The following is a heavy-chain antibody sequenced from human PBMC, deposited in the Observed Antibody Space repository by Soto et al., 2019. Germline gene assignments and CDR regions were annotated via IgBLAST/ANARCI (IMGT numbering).Heavy chain of an antibody. D-gene: IGHD3-3*01. CDR2: INCDETIT. CDR1: EFSISTFW. CDR3: ARGYDFWSGYYPTHGMHX. V-gene: IGHV3-74*01. J-gene: IGHJ6*02. Sequence: GGSLRLSCAASEFSISTFWMHWVRQAPGKGLVWVSRINCDETITEYAYFVKVRFTVSRDNAKNTVDLQMNSLRAEDTALYYCARGYDFWSGYYPTHGMHXWGQGTAVTVS.